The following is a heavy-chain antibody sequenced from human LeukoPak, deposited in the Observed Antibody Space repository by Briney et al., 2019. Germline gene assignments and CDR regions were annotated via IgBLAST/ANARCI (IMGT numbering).Heavy chain of an antibody. CDR3: AKGYSSSFEI. CDR1: GFTFSSYD. D-gene: IGHD6-13*01. CDR2: LGTAGDT. V-gene: IGHV3-13*01. Sequence: GGSLTLPCAASGFTFSSYDMHGLRQATGKALEWVSSLGTAGDTYYPGSVKGRFTISRENAKNSLYLQMNSLRAEDTAVYYCAKGYSSSFEIWGQGTLATVSS. J-gene: IGHJ4*02.